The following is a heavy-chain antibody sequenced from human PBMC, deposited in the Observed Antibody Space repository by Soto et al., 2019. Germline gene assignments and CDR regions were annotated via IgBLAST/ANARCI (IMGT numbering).Heavy chain of an antibody. D-gene: IGHD3-10*01. CDR3: ARGRTLITVVRGVIPAIDY. Sequence: QVPLQQWGAGLLKPSETLSLTCSVYGGSFSGYYWSWIRHPPGKVLDWIGEINHSGSTNYNPSIKRQVTISVDTSKNQFSMKLSSVAAADTAVYYCARGRTLITVVRGVIPAIDYWGKETLVTVSS. J-gene: IGHJ4*02. V-gene: IGHV4-34*01. CDR1: GGSFSGYY. CDR2: INHSGST.